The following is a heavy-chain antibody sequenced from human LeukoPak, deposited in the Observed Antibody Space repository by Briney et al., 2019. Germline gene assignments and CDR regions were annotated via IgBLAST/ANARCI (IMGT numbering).Heavy chain of an antibody. CDR3: ARESGYYDRSGYFHYFDY. V-gene: IGHV4-4*07. Sequence: SETLSLTCTVSGGSIMYYYWTWIRQPAGKGLEWIGRMYTSGSTNYTPSLKSRVTMSVDTSKNQFSLKLTSVTAADTAVYYCARESGYYDRSGYFHYFDYWGQGSLVTASS. D-gene: IGHD3-22*01. J-gene: IGHJ4*02. CDR1: GGSIMYYY. CDR2: MYTSGST.